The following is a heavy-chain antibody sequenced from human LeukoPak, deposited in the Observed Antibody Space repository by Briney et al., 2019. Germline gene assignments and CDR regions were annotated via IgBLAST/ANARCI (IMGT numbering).Heavy chain of an antibody. CDR2: ISSSGSTI. J-gene: IGHJ6*02. D-gene: IGHD3-10*01. CDR3: ARDQFPTYYYGSGSSYGMDV. CDR1: GFTFSSYS. V-gene: IGHV3-48*04. Sequence: PGGSLRLSCAASGFTFSSYSMNWVRQAPGKGLEWVSYISSSGSTIYYADSVKGRFTISRDNAKNSLYLQMNSLRAEDTAVYYCARDQFPTYYYGSGSSYGMDVWGQGTTVTVSS.